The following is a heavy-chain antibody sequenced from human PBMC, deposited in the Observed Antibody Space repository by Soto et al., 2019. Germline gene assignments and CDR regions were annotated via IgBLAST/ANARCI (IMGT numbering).Heavy chain of an antibody. CDR2: INPNSGGT. Sequence: ASVKVSCKASGYTFTGYYMHWVRQAPGQGLEWMGWINPNSGGTNYAQKFQGWVTMTRDTSISTAYMELSRLRSDDTAVYYCARAVKDYGNAFDIWGQGTMVTVSS. CDR3: ARAVKDYGNAFDI. D-gene: IGHD4-17*01. CDR1: GYTFTGYY. V-gene: IGHV1-2*04. J-gene: IGHJ3*02.